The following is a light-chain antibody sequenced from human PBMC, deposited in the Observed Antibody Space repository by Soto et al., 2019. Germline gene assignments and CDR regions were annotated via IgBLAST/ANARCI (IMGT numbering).Light chain of an antibody. CDR3: QSYDNSLSGVV. V-gene: IGLV2-14*02. J-gene: IGLJ2*01. CDR1: SSDVGNYNL. Sequence: QSALTQPASVSGSPGQSITISCTGTSSDVGNYNLVSWYQQYPGKAPKLMIYAKTNRPSGVPDRFSGSWSGTAASLAITGLRAEDEADYYCQSYDNSLSGVVFGGGTKLTVL. CDR2: AKT.